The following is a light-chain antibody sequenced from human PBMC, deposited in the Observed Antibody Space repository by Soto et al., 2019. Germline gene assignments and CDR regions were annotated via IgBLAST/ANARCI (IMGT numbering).Light chain of an antibody. CDR1: QSVNRKY. CDR3: QQYGDSPVS. V-gene: IGKV3-20*01. Sequence: EIVLTQSPGTLSLSPGERATLSCRASQSVNRKYLAWYQQTPGQAPRLLMFGASSRATGIPDRFGGSGSGTDFTLTISRLEPEDFAVYYCQQYGDSPVSFGGGTKVDIK. CDR2: GAS. J-gene: IGKJ4*01.